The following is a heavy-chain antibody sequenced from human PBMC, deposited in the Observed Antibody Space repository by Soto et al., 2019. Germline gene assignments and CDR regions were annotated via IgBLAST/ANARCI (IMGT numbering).Heavy chain of an antibody. CDR2: ISGSGGST. D-gene: IGHD3-3*01. CDR1: GFTFSSYA. J-gene: IGHJ1*01. CDR3: AKDYPSYYDFWSGHEDPDFQH. Sequence: GGSLRLSCAASGFTFSSYAMSWVRQAPGKGLEWVSAISGSGGSTYYADSVKGRFTISRDNSKNTLYLQMNSLRAEDTAVYYCAKDYPSYYDFWSGHEDPDFQHWGQGTLVTVSS. V-gene: IGHV3-23*01.